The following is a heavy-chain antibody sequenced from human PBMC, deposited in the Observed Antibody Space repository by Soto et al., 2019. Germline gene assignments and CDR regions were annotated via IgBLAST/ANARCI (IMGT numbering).Heavy chain of an antibody. J-gene: IGHJ4*02. D-gene: IGHD1-1*01. V-gene: IGHV2-26*01. CDR2: IFSNDEK. CDR1: GFSLSNARMG. CDR3: ARISHNWNDLVNFDY. Sequence: QVTLKESGPVLVKPTETLTLTCTVSGFSLSNARMGVSWIRQPPGKALEWLAHIFSNDEKSYSTSLKSRLTISKDTSKSQVVLTITNMDPVDTATYYCARISHNWNDLVNFDYWGQGTLVTVSS.